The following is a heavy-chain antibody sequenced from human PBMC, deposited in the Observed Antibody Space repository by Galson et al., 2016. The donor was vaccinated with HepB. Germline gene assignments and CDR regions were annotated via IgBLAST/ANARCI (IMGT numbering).Heavy chain of an antibody. D-gene: IGHD6-13*01. CDR3: ARGVQQLVYDY. CDR1: GYSFTSYW. V-gene: IGHV5-51*03. J-gene: IGHJ4*02. CDR2: INPGDSDT. Sequence: QSGAEVKKPGESLKIFCKGSGYSFTSYWIGWVRQMPGKGLEWMGIINPGDSDTSYSPSFHGQVIISADKSISTAYLQWSSLKASDTAMYYCARGVQQLVYDYWGQGTLVTVSS.